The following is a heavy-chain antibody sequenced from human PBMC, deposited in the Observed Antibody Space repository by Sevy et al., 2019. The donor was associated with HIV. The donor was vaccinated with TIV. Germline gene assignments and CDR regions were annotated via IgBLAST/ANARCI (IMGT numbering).Heavy chain of an antibody. CDR1: GGSVSSGSYY. CDR2: IYYSGST. D-gene: IGHD3-10*01. J-gene: IGHJ4*02. CDR3: ARGDYYGSGTFDY. Sequence: SETLSLTCTVSGGSVSSGSYYWSWIRQPPGKGLEWIGYIYYSGSTNYNPSLKSRVTISVDTSKNQFSLKLSSVTAADTAVYYCARGDYYGSGTFDYWGQGTLVTVST. V-gene: IGHV4-61*01.